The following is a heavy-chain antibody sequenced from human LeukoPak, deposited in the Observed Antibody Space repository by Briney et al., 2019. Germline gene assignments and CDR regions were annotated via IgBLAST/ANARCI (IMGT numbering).Heavy chain of an antibody. V-gene: IGHV1-46*01. CDR1: GYTFTTYY. Sequence: GASVKVSCKASGYTFTTYYIYWVRQAPGQGLEWMGVINPGGGSTTYAQKFQDRVTMARDTSTSTVYMELSSLRSEDTAVYYCTKDPYNYGSYWGQGTLVTVPS. D-gene: IGHD5-18*01. J-gene: IGHJ4*02. CDR2: INPGGGST. CDR3: TKDPYNYGSY.